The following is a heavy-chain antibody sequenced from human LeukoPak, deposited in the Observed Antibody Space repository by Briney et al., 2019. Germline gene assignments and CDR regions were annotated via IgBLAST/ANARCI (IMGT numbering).Heavy chain of an antibody. D-gene: IGHD1-7*01. CDR3: ARGFQGYNWNYQRFYYFDY. V-gene: IGHV4-61*02. CDR1: GGSISSGSYH. J-gene: IGHJ4*02. CDR2: IYTSGST. Sequence: SETLSLTCTVSGGSISSGSYHWSWLRQPAGKGLEWIGRIYTSGSTNYNPSLKSRVTISVDTSKNQFSLKLSSVTAADTAVYYCARGFQGYNWNYQRFYYFDYWGQGTLVTVSS.